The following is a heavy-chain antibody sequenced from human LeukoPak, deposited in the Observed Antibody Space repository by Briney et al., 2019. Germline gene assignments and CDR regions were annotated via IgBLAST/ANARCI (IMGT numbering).Heavy chain of an antibody. J-gene: IGHJ4*02. D-gene: IGHD3-10*01. V-gene: IGHV3-23*01. CDR2: ISGSGGSST. CDR1: GFTFSSYA. Sequence: GGSLRLSCAASGFTFSSYAMGWVRQAPGKGLEWVSVISGSGGSSTYYVDSVKGRFTISRDNSKNTLYLQMNSLRAEDTAVYYCAKVGGIWFGELFRLNFDYWGQGTLVTVSS. CDR3: AKVGGIWFGELFRLNFDY.